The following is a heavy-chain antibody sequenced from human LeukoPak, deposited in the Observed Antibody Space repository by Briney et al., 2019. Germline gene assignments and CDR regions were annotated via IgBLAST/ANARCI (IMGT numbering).Heavy chain of an antibody. D-gene: IGHD2-8*01. CDR1: GYTFTGFA. J-gene: IGHJ4*02. CDR2: INTGNGST. CDR3: ARVNGYSFDY. Sequence: GASVKVSCKASGYTFTGFAIHWVRQAPGQRLEWMGWINTGNGSTKYSQKFQGRVTITRDTTASTAYMELSSLRSEDTAIYYCARVNGYSFDYWGQGALVTVSS. V-gene: IGHV1-3*04.